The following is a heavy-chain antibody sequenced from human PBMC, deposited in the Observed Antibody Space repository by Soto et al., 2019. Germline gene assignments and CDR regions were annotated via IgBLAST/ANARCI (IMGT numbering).Heavy chain of an antibody. D-gene: IGHD2-2*01. J-gene: IGHJ6*02. Sequence: SVKVSCKASGGTFSSYAISWVRQAPGQGLEWMGGIIPIFGTANYAQKFQGRVTITADESTSTAYMELSSLRSEDTAVYYCARDSDIVVVPAAIDYYYYGMDVWAKGPRSPSP. V-gene: IGHV1-69*13. CDR1: GGTFSSYA. CDR3: ARDSDIVVVPAAIDYYYYGMDV. CDR2: IIPIFGTA.